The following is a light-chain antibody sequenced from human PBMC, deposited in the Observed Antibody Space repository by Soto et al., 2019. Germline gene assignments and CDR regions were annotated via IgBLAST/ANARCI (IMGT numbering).Light chain of an antibody. CDR2: EVT. J-gene: IGLJ1*01. CDR3: SSYAGGKNFYV. CDR1: SSDVGGYDY. V-gene: IGLV2-8*01. Sequence: QSALTQPPSASGSPGQTVTISCTGTSSDVGGYDYVSWYQQHPGEAPKLIIYEVTKRPSGVPDRFSGSKSGNTASLTVSGLQAEDEADHHCSSYAGGKNFYVFGTGTKVTVL.